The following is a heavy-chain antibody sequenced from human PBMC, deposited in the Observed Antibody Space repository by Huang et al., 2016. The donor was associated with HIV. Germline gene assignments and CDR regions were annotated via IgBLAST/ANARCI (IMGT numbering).Heavy chain of an antibody. J-gene: IGHJ4*02. V-gene: IGHV3-30*02. CDR1: GFTFSTYG. CDR3: AKDFDSGWYGVGY. D-gene: IGHD6-19*01. CDR2: IRYDGSNK. Sequence: QVQLVESGGGVVQPGGSLRLSCAASGFTFSTYGMHWVRQAPGKGLEWVAFIRYDGSNKYYAGSGKGRFTISRDNSKNTLYLQMNSLRAEDTAVYYCAKDFDSGWYGVGYWGQGTLVTVSS.